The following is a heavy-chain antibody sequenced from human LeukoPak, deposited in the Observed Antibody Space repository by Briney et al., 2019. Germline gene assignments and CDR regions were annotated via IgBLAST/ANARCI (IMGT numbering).Heavy chain of an antibody. Sequence: SETLPLTCTVSGGSISSYYWSWIRQPPGKGLEWIGYIYYSGSTNYNPSLKSRVTISVDTSKNQFSLKLSSVTAADTAVYYCARSYYGSGSPYYYYYMDVWGKGTTVTISS. V-gene: IGHV4-59*01. J-gene: IGHJ6*03. CDR1: GGSISSYY. CDR2: IYYSGST. D-gene: IGHD3-10*01. CDR3: ARSYYGSGSPYYYYYMDV.